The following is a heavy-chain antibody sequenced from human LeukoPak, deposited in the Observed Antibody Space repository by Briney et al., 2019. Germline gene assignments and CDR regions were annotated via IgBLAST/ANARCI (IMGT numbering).Heavy chain of an antibody. CDR3: ARVSAAMTHWQFDL. CDR2: FSRSGPYI. CDR1: GLTFSSYV. V-gene: IGHV3-21*01. Sequence: NPGGSLRLSCAASGLTFSSYVMNWVRQAPGKGLEWVSSFSRSGPYIYYADSVKGRFTISRDNAKNSLYQQMNSLRAEDTAVYYCARVSAAMTHWQFDLWGRGTLVTVSS. J-gene: IGHJ2*01. D-gene: IGHD2-2*01.